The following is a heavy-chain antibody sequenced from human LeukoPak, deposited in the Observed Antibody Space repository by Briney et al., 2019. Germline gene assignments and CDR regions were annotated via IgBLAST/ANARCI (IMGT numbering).Heavy chain of an antibody. CDR3: AKARSTVGSGSYYSS. CDR1: GFTFSSYG. CDR2: ISYDGSNK. Sequence: GGSLRLSCAASGFTFSSYGMHWVRQAPGKGLEWVAVISYDGSNKYYADSVKGRFTISRDNSKNTLYLQMNSLRAEDTAVYYCAKARSTVGSGSYYSSWGQGTLVTVSS. V-gene: IGHV3-30*18. J-gene: IGHJ5*02. D-gene: IGHD3-10*01.